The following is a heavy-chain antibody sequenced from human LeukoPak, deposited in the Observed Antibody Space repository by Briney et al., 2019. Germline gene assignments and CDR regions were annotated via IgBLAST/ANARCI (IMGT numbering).Heavy chain of an antibody. Sequence: PGGSLRLSCAASGFTFYTYGMHWVRQAPGKGLEYVSGIGPDGGTTYYAKSVKGRFTISRDNSKSMVYLQMGGLTVDDMAVYYCARGAQLTDYWGQGTLVTVSS. CDR3: ARGAQLTDY. CDR1: GFTFYTYG. CDR2: IGPDGGTT. J-gene: IGHJ4*02. V-gene: IGHV3-64*01. D-gene: IGHD6-13*01.